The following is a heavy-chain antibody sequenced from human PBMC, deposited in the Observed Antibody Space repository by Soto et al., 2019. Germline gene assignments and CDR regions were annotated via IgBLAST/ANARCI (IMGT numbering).Heavy chain of an antibody. J-gene: IGHJ6*02. CDR1: GYTLTELS. V-gene: IGHV1-24*01. D-gene: IGHD6-6*01. Sequence: ASVKVSCKVSGYTLTELSMHWVRQAPGKGLEWMGGFDPEDGETIYAQKFQGRVTMTEDTSTDTAYMELSSLRSEDTAVYYCATLDSSSPPRYYYYGMDVWGQGTMVTVSS. CDR3: ATLDSSSPPRYYYYGMDV. CDR2: FDPEDGET.